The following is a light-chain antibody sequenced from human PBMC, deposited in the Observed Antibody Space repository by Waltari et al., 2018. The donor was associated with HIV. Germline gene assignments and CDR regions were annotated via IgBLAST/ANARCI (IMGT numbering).Light chain of an antibody. CDR1: TSDVGGDNY. J-gene: IGLJ1*01. Sequence: QSALTQPASVSGSPGQSITISCSGTTSDVGGDNYVSWYQQHPGKAPKLLIYEVTNRPSGVSNRFSGSKSDSTASLTISGLQAEDEAEYYCSSSTTTTTLGLFGTGTKVTVL. CDR2: EVT. CDR3: SSSTTTTTLGL. V-gene: IGLV2-14*03.